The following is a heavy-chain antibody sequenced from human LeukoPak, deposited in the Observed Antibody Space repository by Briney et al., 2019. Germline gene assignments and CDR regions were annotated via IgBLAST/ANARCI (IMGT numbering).Heavy chain of an antibody. Sequence: ASVKVSCKASGYTFTSYYMHWVRQAPGQGLEWMGIINPSGGSTSYAQKLQGRVTMTRDTSTSTVYMELSSLRSEDTAVYYCAREAELRYFDWLLSDYYYGMDVWGQGTTVTVSS. CDR1: GYTFTSYY. CDR2: INPSGGST. J-gene: IGHJ6*02. CDR3: AREAELRYFDWLLSDYYYGMDV. V-gene: IGHV1-46*01. D-gene: IGHD3-9*01.